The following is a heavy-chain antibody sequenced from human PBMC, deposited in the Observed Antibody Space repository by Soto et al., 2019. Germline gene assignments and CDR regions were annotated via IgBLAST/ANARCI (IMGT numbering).Heavy chain of an antibody. CDR3: ARDQPGYSYGYGLGY. D-gene: IGHD5-18*01. J-gene: IGHJ4*02. CDR2: ISSSSSYI. V-gene: IGHV3-21*01. Sequence: GGSLRLSYAASGCNFISYSMNWVRQAPGKGLEWVSSISSSSSYIYYADSVKGRFTISRDNAKNSLYLQMNSLRAEDTAVYYCARDQPGYSYGYGLGYWGQGTLVTVSS. CDR1: GCNFISYS.